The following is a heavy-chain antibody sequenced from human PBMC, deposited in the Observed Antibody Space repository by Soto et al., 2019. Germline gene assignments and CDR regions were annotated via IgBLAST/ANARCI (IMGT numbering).Heavy chain of an antibody. V-gene: IGHV3-30*18. CDR3: AKDLVGYGDPYYYYYYMDV. D-gene: IGHD4-17*01. CDR2: ISYDGSNK. CDR1: GFTFSSYG. J-gene: IGHJ6*03. Sequence: GGSLRLSCAASGFTFSSYGMHWVRQAPGKGLEWVAVISYDGSNKYYADSVKGRFTISRDNSKNTLYLQMNSLRAEDTAVYYCAKDLVGYGDPYYYYYYMDVWGKGTTVTVSS.